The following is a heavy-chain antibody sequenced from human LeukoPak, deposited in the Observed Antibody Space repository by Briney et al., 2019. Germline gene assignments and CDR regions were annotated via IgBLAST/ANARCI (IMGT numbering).Heavy chain of an antibody. V-gene: IGHV1-18*01. D-gene: IGHD6-19*01. CDR1: GYTFTNYG. CDR3: ARDGQSLPLGY. Sequence: ASVKVSCKGYGYTFTNYGITWVRQAPGQGLEWMGWISGYNGNTKYAQKLQGRVTMTTDTSTSTVDMELRSLRPDDTAVYYCARDGQSLPLGYWGQGTLVTVSS. J-gene: IGHJ4*02. CDR2: ISGYNGNT.